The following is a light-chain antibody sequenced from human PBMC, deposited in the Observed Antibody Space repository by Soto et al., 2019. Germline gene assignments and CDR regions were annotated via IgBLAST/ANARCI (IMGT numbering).Light chain of an antibody. J-gene: IGLJ2*01. CDR3: VAWDDSLNVVV. Sequence: QSVLTQPPSASGTPGQTVTISCSGTRSSIGSHAVNWYQQFPGTAPKRLIFSSDLRPSGVPDRFSGSKSGTSASLAISGLQSEDEAVYSCVAWDDSLNVVVFGGGTKLTVL. CDR2: SSD. CDR1: RSSIGSHA. V-gene: IGLV1-44*01.